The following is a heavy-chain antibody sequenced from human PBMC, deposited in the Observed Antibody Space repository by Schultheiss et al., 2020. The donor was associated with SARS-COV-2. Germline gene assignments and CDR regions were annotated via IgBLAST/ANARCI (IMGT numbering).Heavy chain of an antibody. V-gene: IGHV2-5*02. CDR1: GFSLSTSGVG. Sequence: SGPTLVKPTQTLTLTCTFSGFSLSTSGVGVGWIRQPPGKTLEWLALIYWDDDKRYSPSLKSRFTITKDTSKNQVVLTITNMDPVDTATYYCAHTLVVVTGDAFDIWGQGTMVTVSS. J-gene: IGHJ3*02. D-gene: IGHD2-21*02. CDR2: IYWDDDK. CDR3: AHTLVVVTGDAFDI.